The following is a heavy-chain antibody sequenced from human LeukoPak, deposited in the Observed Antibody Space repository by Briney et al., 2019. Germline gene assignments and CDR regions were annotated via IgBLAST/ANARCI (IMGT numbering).Heavy chain of an antibody. CDR2: IYTSGST. V-gene: IGHV4-61*02. J-gene: IGHJ6*03. CDR3: ARDKRFSYYYYMDV. CDR1: GGSISSGSYY. D-gene: IGHD3-3*02. Sequence: SQTLSLTCTVSGGSISSGSYYWSWIRQPAGKGLEWIGRIYTSGSTNYNPSLKSRATISVDTSKNQFSLKLSSVTAADTAVYYCARDKRFSYYYYMDVWGKGTTVTVSS.